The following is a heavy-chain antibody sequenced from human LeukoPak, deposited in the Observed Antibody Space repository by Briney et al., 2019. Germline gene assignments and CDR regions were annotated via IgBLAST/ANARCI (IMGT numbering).Heavy chain of an antibody. CDR1: GYTFTSYY. J-gene: IGHJ3*02. CDR2: INPSGGST. CDR3: ARYCSSTSCHFDDAFDI. D-gene: IGHD2-2*01. Sequence: WASVKVSCKASGYTFTSYYMHWVRQAPGQGPEWMGIINPSGGSTSYAQKFQGRVTMTRDMSTSTVYMELSSLRSEDTAVYYCARYCSSTSCHFDDAFDIWGQGTMVTVSS. V-gene: IGHV1-46*01.